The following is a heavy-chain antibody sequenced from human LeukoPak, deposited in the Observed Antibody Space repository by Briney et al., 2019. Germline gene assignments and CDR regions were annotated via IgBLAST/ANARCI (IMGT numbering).Heavy chain of an antibody. CDR2: IYSGGST. Sequence: PGGSLRLSCAASGFTVSSNYMSWVRQAPGKGLEWVSVIYSGGSTYYADSVKGRFTISRDNSKNTLYLQMNSLRAEDTAVYYCAKDRVGKTPHDAFDIWGQGTMVTVSS. CDR3: AKDRVGKTPHDAFDI. J-gene: IGHJ3*02. D-gene: IGHD4-23*01. CDR1: GFTVSSNY. V-gene: IGHV3-53*05.